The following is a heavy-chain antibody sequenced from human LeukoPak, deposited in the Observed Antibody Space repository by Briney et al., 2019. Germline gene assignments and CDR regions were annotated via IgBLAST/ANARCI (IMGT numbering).Heavy chain of an antibody. CDR3: ARDRDYGSGSYYNPPIDY. D-gene: IGHD3-10*01. V-gene: IGHV1-69*06. CDR1: GGTLSSYA. Sequence: GASVKVSCKASGGTLSSYAISWVRQAPGQGLEWMGGIIPIFGTANYAQKFQGRVTITADKSTSTAYMELRSLRSDDTAVYYCARDRDYGSGSYYNPPIDYWGQGTLVTVSS. J-gene: IGHJ4*02. CDR2: IIPIFGTA.